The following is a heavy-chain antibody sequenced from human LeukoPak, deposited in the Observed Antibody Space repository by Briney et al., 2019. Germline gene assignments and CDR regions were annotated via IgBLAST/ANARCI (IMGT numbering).Heavy chain of an antibody. V-gene: IGHV3-23*01. CDR1: GFTFSSYA. CDR3: ANRQVGATYYFDY. D-gene: IGHD1-26*01. Sequence: GGSLRLSCAASGFTFSSYAMSWVRQAPGKGLVWVSRINSDGSSTYYADSVKGRFTISRDNSKNTLYLQMNSLRAEDTAVYYCANRQVGATYYFDYWGQGTLVTVSS. CDR2: INSDGSST. J-gene: IGHJ4*02.